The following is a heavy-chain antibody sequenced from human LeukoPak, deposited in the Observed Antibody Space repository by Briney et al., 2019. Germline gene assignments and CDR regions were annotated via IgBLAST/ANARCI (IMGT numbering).Heavy chain of an antibody. CDR1: GYTFTSYY. J-gene: IGHJ5*02. V-gene: IGHV1-46*01. Sequence: AASVKVSCKASGYTFTSYYMHWVRQAPEQGLEWMGIINPSGGSTSYAQKFQGRVTMTRDTSTSTVYMELSSLRSEDTAVYYCAREAAAGTSWFDPWGQGTLVTVSS. CDR3: AREAAAGTSWFDP. CDR2: INPSGGST. D-gene: IGHD6-13*01.